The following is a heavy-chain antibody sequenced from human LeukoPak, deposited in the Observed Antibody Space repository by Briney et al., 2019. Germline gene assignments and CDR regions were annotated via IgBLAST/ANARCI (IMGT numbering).Heavy chain of an antibody. CDR3: ARRDYYDSSGYGSDY. J-gene: IGHJ4*02. V-gene: IGHV5-51*01. CDR2: IYPSNSDT. Sequence: GESLKISCKGPGYSFTSYWIGWVRQMPGKGLEWMGIIYPSNSDTRYSPSFQGQVTISADKSISTAYLQWSSLKASDTAMYYCARRDYYDSSGYGSDYWGQGTLVTVSS. D-gene: IGHD3-22*01. CDR1: GYSFTSYW.